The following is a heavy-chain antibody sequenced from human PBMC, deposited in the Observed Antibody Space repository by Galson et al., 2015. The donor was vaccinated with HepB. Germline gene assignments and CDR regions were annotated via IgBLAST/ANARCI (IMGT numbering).Heavy chain of an antibody. CDR3: ARGALVLGVAATQNNWFDP. CDR1: GYSFSTYS. CDR2: ISGYNRNT. Sequence: SVKVSCKASGYSFSTYSITWVRQAPGQGLEWMGWISGYNRNTNYAQKLQGRVTMTTDTSTSTACMELRSLRSDDTAVYYCARGALVLGVAATQNNWFDPWGPGTLVTVSS. J-gene: IGHJ5*02. V-gene: IGHV1-18*01. D-gene: IGHD2-15*01.